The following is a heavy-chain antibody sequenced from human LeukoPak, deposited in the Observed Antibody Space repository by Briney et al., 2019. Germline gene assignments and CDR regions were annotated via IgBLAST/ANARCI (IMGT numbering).Heavy chain of an antibody. CDR3: ARTDDIVVVPAARYYYYGMDV. D-gene: IGHD2-2*01. Sequence: SGTLSLTCAVSGGSISSSNWWSWVRQPPGKGLEWIGEIYHSGSTNYNPSLKSRVTISVDKSKNQFSLKLSSVTAADTAVYYCARTDDIVVVPAARYYYYGMDVWGQGTTVTVSS. J-gene: IGHJ6*02. V-gene: IGHV4-4*02. CDR2: IYHSGST. CDR1: GGSISSSNW.